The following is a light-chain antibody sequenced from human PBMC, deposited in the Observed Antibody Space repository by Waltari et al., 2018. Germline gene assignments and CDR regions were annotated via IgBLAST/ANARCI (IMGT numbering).Light chain of an antibody. CDR1: QSISSY. J-gene: IGKJ2*01. CDR3: QQSYSTPQT. CDR2: AAS. V-gene: IGKV1-39*01. Sequence: DIQMTQSPSSLSASVGDRVTITCRASQSISSYLNWYQQKPGKAPKLLIYAASSSQSGVPSRFSGSGSGTDFTLTISSLQPEDFATYYCQQSYSTPQTFGQGTKLEIK.